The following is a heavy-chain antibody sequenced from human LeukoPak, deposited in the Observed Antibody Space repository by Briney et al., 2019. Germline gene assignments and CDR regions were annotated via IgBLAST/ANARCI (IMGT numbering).Heavy chain of an antibody. CDR1: GFTFSSYE. D-gene: IGHD2-15*01. J-gene: IGHJ3*02. Sequence: PGGSLRLSCAASGFTFSSYEMNWVRQAPGKGLEWVANINYGGTEKYYVDSVKGRFTISRDNAENSLYLQMNSLRAEDTAMFYCARGHGGFSYSIWGQGTMVTVSS. CDR3: ARGHGGFSYSI. CDR2: INYGGTEK. V-gene: IGHV3-7*03.